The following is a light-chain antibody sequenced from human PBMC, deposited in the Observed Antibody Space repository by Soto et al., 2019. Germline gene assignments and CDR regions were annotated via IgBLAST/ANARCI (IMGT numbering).Light chain of an antibody. Sequence: SVLTQPRSVSGSLGQSVTISCTGNSSDVGAYDFVSWYQQNPGKAPRLIIFDVIMRPSGVPDRFSGSKSGNTASLTISGLQSEDEADYHCSSYAGSHTYEVFGGGTKVTVL. CDR1: SSDVGAYDF. CDR3: SSYAGSHTYEV. J-gene: IGLJ3*02. V-gene: IGLV2-11*01. CDR2: DVI.